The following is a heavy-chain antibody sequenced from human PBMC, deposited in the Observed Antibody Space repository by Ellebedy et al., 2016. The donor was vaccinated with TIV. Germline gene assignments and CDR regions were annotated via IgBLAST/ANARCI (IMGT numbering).Heavy chain of an antibody. V-gene: IGHV4-59*11. D-gene: IGHD6-13*01. Sequence: MPSETLSLTCSVSGGSISNHYWSWIRQAPGKGLEWIGYIYYSGSTNYNPSLKSRVTISVDASKKHFSLKLSSVTAADTAMYYCARELAPGGIGHWFDTWGQGALVTVSS. CDR1: GGSISNHY. CDR2: IYYSGST. CDR3: ARELAPGGIGHWFDT. J-gene: IGHJ5*02.